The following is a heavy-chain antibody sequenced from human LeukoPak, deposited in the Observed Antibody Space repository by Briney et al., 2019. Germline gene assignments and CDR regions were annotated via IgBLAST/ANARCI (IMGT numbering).Heavy chain of an antibody. V-gene: IGHV3-23*01. CDR3: AKSLGIFDY. J-gene: IGHJ4*02. CDR2: ISGSGGST. CDR1: GFTFSSYA. Sequence: GGSLRLSCAASGFTFSSYAMSWVRQAPGKGLDWVSTISGSGGSTYYADSVKGRFTISRDNSKNTLYLQMDSLRAEDTAVYYCAKSLGIFDYWGQGTLVTVSS.